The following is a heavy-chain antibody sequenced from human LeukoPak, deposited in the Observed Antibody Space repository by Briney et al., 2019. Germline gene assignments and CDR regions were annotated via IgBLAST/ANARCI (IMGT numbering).Heavy chain of an antibody. Sequence: ASVKVSCKASGYTFTGYYMHWVRQAPGQGLEWMGRINPNSGGTNYAQKFQGRVTMTRDTSISTAYMELSRLRSDATAVYYCAIIGVGPYGMDVWGQGTTVTVSS. V-gene: IGHV1-2*06. CDR3: AIIGVGPYGMDV. J-gene: IGHJ6*02. CDR2: INPNSGGT. D-gene: IGHD3-3*01. CDR1: GYTFTGYY.